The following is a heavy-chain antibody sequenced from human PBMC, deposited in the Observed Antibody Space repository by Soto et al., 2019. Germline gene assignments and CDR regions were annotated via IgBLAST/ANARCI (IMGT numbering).Heavy chain of an antibody. D-gene: IGHD3-22*01. CDR1: GFTFSSYA. Sequence: SLRLSCAASGFTFSSYAMHWVRQAPGKGLEWVAVISYDGSNKYYAGSVKGRFTISRDNAKNTLYLQMDSLRAEDTAVYFCARDLSYYYDSSGYYQPGYWGQGTLVTVSS. J-gene: IGHJ4*02. CDR3: ARDLSYYYDSSGYYQPGY. CDR2: ISYDGSNK. V-gene: IGHV3-30*04.